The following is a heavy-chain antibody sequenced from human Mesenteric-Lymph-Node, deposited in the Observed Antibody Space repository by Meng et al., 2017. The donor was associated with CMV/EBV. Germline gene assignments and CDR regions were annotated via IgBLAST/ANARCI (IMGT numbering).Heavy chain of an antibody. V-gene: IGHV4-38-2*02. J-gene: IGHJ4*02. CDR1: GYSISSGYY. CDR3: ARGKVRGVRFDY. CDR2: IYHSGST. D-gene: IGHD3-10*01. Sequence: SETLSLTCTVSGYSISSGYYWGWIRQPPGKGLEWIGSIYHSGSTYYNPSLKSRVTISVDTSKNQFSLKLSSVTAADTAVYYCARGKVRGVRFDYWGQGMLVTVSS.